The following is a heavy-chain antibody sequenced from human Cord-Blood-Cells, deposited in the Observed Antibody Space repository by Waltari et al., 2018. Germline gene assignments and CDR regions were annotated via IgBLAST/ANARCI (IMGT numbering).Heavy chain of an antibody. CDR2: LIPICGTA. CDR1: GGTFSSYA. J-gene: IGHJ3*02. D-gene: IGHD6-13*01. V-gene: IGHV1-69*01. Sequence: QVQLVQSGAEVKKPGSSVKVSCKASGGTFSSYAISWVRQAPGQGLEWMGGLIPICGTANYAQKFQGRVTITADESTSTAYMELSSLRSEDTAVYYCASKGAAAGFAFDIWGQGTMVTVSS. CDR3: ASKGAAAGFAFDI.